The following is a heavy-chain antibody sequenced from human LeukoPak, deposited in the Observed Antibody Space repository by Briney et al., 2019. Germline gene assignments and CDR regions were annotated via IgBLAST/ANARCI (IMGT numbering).Heavy chain of an antibody. CDR3: ARRGYDRYYYYYYMDV. V-gene: IGHV3-7*01. CDR2: IKQDGSEK. D-gene: IGHD5-12*01. CDR1: GFTFSSYW. Sequence: PGGSLRLSCAASGFTFSSYWMSWVRQAPGKGLEWVANIKQDGSEKYYVDSVKGRFTISRDNAKNSLYLQMNSLRAEDTAVYYCARRGYDRYYYYYYMDVWGKGTTVTVSS. J-gene: IGHJ6*03.